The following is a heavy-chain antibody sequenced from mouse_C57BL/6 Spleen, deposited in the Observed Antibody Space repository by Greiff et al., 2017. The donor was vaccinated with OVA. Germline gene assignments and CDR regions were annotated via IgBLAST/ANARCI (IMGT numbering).Heavy chain of an antibody. J-gene: IGHJ3*01. V-gene: IGHV1-81*01. CDR2: IYPRSGNT. Sequence: QVQLQQSGAELARPGASVKLSCKASGYTFTSYGISWVKQRTGQGLEWIGEIYPRSGNTYYNEKFKGKATLTADKSSSTAYIELRSLTSEDSAVYFCARDGSSPPGFAYWGQGTLVTVSA. CDR1: GYTFTSYG. D-gene: IGHD1-1*01. CDR3: ARDGSSPPGFAY.